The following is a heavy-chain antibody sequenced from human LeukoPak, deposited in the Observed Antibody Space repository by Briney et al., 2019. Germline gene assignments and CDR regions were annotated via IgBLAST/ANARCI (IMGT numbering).Heavy chain of an antibody. CDR3: ARTATDAFDI. CDR2: MNGDGSST. CDR1: GFTVSSNY. Sequence: QPGGSLRLSCAASGFTVSSNYMSWVRQAPGKGLVWVSFMNGDGSSTNYADSVKGRFTISRDNAKNTLSLQMDSLRAEDTAVYYCARTATDAFDIWGQGTMVTVSS. D-gene: IGHD2-21*02. J-gene: IGHJ3*02. V-gene: IGHV3-74*01.